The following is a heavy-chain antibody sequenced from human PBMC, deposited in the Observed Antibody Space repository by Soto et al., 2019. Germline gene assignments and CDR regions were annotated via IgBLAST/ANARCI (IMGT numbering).Heavy chain of an antibody. CDR2: IYFSGET. CDR1: GGSINGYC. J-gene: IGHJ6*02. D-gene: IGHD5-12*01. CDR3: ARDSRHSGYNYSGMDV. Sequence: SVTRSLTWSVSGGSINGYCWSWGRQPTGKGLEWIGRIYFSGETNYNPSLKSRLTMSVDTSKTQFSLKLSSVTAADTAVYYCARDSRHSGYNYSGMDVWGQGTTVTVSS. V-gene: IGHV4-4*07.